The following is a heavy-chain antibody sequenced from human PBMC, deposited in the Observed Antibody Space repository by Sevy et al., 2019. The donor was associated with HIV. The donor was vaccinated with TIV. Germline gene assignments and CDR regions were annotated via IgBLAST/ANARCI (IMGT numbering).Heavy chain of an antibody. D-gene: IGHD1-26*01. J-gene: IGHJ3*02. V-gene: IGHV3-30*02. CDR3: AIDPSGSYRGDDAFDI. Sequence: GGSLRLSCAASGFTFSSYGMHWVRQAPGKGLEWVAFIRYDGSNKYYADSVKGRFTISRDNSKNTLYLQMNSLRAEDTAVYYCAIDPSGSYRGDDAFDIWGQGTMVTVSS. CDR1: GFTFSSYG. CDR2: IRYDGSNK.